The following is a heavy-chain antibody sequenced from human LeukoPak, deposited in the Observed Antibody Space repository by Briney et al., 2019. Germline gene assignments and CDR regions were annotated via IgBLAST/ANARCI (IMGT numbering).Heavy chain of an antibody. J-gene: IGHJ4*02. CDR2: ISGSGGST. CDR3: ARVVSYYYDSSGYTDY. CDR1: GFTFSSYA. V-gene: IGHV3-23*01. Sequence: GGSLRLSCAASGFTFSSYAMSWVRQAPGKGLEWVSAISGSGGSTYYADSVKSWFTISKDNSKNTLFLQMNSLRAEDTAVYYCARVVSYYYDSSGYTDYWGQGTLVTVSS. D-gene: IGHD3-22*01.